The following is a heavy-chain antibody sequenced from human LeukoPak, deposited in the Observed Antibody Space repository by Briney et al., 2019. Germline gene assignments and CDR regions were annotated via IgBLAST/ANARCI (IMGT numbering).Heavy chain of an antibody. CDR3: AKEPPLYDGSGFFDY. J-gene: IGHJ4*02. Sequence: GGSLRLSCAASGFTFSSYGMHWVRQAPGKGLEWVAFIRYDGSNKYYADSVKGRFTISRDNSKDTLYLQMDSLRAEDTAVYYCAKEPPLYDGSGFFDYWGQGTLVTVSS. D-gene: IGHD3-22*01. CDR1: GFTFSSYG. CDR2: IRYDGSNK. V-gene: IGHV3-30*02.